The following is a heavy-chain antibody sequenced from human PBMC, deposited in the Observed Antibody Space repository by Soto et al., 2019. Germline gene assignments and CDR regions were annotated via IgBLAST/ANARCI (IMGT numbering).Heavy chain of an antibody. CDR3: ARGKGMEENYYYYGLDI. CDR2: INGGTGQT. CDR1: GYTFSTHA. Sequence: ASVKVSCKASGYTFSTHAMHWLRQGPGQSLEWMGWINGGTGQTKHSHRFQDRVTITRDTSASTAYMELSSLRSEDTAVYYCARGKGMEENYYYYGLDIWGQGTTVTVSS. D-gene: IGHD1-1*01. V-gene: IGHV1-3*01. J-gene: IGHJ6*02.